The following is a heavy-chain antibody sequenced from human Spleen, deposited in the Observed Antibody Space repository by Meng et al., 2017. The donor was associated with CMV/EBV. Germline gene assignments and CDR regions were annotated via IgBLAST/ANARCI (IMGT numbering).Heavy chain of an antibody. V-gene: IGHV4-59*01. CDR2: IYYSGST. CDR1: GGSISSYY. CDR3: ARAYCSSTSCYPRSYYYYGMDV. D-gene: IGHD2-2*01. J-gene: IGHJ6*02. Sequence: SETLSLTCTVSGGSISSYYWSWIRQPPGKGLEWIGYIYYSGSTNYNPSLKSRVTISVDTSKNQFSLKLSSVTAADTAVYYCARAYCSSTSCYPRSYYYYGMDVWGQGTTVTVS.